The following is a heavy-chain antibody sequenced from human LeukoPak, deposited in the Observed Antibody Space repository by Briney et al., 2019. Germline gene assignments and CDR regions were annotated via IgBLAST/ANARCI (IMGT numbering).Heavy chain of an antibody. CDR1: GGSILDSTYY. CDR2: IFYTGNT. Sequence: SETLSLTCTVSGGSILDSTYYWAWIRQPPGKGLEWIATIFYTGNTHYNPSLKSRVTMSVDTVKNQFSLNLNSVTAADTAVYYCARQSSGYYYGWFDPWGKGTLVTVSS. CDR3: ARQSSGYYYGWFDP. J-gene: IGHJ5*02. V-gene: IGHV4-39*01. D-gene: IGHD3-22*01.